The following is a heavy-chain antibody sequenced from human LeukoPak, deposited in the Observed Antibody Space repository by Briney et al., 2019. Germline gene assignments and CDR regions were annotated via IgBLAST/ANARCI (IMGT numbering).Heavy chain of an antibody. CDR3: ARDYCSSTSCLFDY. Sequence: SVKVSCKASGGTFSSYAISWVRQAPGQGLEWMGGIIPIFGTANYTQKFQGRVTMTRDTSISTAYMELSRLRSDDTAVYFCARDYCSSTSCLFDYWGQGTLVTVSS. CDR2: IIPIFGTA. CDR1: GGTFSSYA. D-gene: IGHD2-2*01. V-gene: IGHV1-69*05. J-gene: IGHJ4*02.